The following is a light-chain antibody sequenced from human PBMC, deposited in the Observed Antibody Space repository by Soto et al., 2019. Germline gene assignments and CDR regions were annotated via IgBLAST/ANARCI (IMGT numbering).Light chain of an antibody. Sequence: EIVLTQSPRTRALSPGGIATVCCRAIQSVSSSYLAWYQHKPGQAPRLLISDASNRATGIPARFSGSGSETAFTLTLRSLEPEDSAVYYCQQYNNWPRTFGQGTKVDIK. CDR3: QQYNNWPRT. CDR1: QSVSSSY. CDR2: DAS. V-gene: IGKV3-11*01. J-gene: IGKJ1*01.